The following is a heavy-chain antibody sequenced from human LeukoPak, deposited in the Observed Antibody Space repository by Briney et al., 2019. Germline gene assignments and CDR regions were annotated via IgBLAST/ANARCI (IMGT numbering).Heavy chain of an antibody. V-gene: IGHV3-23*01. CDR2: ISGSGGTT. CDR3: AKDLVGYSYGSFDY. CDR1: RCTFSSYA. D-gene: IGHD5-18*01. Sequence: GGSLRLSCAVSRCTFSSYAMSWVRQAPGKGLEWVSAISGSGGTTYYADSVKGRFTISRDNSKNTLYLQMNSLRAEDTAVYYCAKDLVGYSYGSFDYWGQGTLVTVSS. J-gene: IGHJ4*02.